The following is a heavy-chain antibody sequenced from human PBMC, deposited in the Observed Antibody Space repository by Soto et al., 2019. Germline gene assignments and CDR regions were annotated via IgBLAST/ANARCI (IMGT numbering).Heavy chain of an antibody. CDR2: ISSSSSYI. V-gene: IGHV3-21*01. J-gene: IGHJ4*02. Sequence: PGGSLRLSCAASGFTFSSYSMNWVRQAPGKGLEWVSSISSSSSYIYYADSVKGRFTISRDNAKNSLYLQMNSLRAEDTAVYYCARGGGKSRWTGFDYWGQGTLVTVSS. D-gene: IGHD3-16*01. CDR3: ARGGGKSRWTGFDY. CDR1: GFTFSSYS.